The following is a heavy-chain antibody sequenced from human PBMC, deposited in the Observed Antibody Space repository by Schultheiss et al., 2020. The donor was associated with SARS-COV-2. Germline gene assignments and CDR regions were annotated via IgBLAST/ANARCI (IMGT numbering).Heavy chain of an antibody. CDR3: VRDLQGSTNFDS. CDR1: GGSISRGGYY. Sequence: TLSLTCTVSGGSISRGGYYWSWIRQHPGKGLEWIGFIYYTGRTYYNPSLKSRVIISVDTSKNQFSLNLSSVTAADTAVYYCVRDLQGSTNFDSWGQGTLVTVSS. V-gene: IGHV4-31*03. CDR2: IYYTGRT. J-gene: IGHJ4*02. D-gene: IGHD2-2*01.